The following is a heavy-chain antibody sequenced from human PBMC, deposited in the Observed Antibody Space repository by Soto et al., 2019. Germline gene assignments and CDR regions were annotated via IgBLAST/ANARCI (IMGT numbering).Heavy chain of an antibody. CDR2: IYYRGNT. D-gene: IGHD3-9*01. CDR3: ARHPGYYDILTGYTTYYFDS. Sequence: SETLSLTCTVSGDSLSSYYWSWIRQPPGKGLEWIGYIYYRGNTDYNPSLKSRVTISLDTPKNQFSLKLSSVTAADTAVYYCARHPGYYDILTGYTTYYFDSWGQGILVTVSS. V-gene: IGHV4-59*08. CDR1: GDSLSSYY. J-gene: IGHJ4*02.